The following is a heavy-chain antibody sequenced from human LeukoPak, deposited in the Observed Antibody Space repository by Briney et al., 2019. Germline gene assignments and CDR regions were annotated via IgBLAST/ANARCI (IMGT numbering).Heavy chain of an antibody. CDR3: ARDQQLVDY. V-gene: IGHV4-39*07. D-gene: IGHD6-13*01. CDR2: IYYSGST. CDR1: GRSISSSSYY. Sequence: SATLSLTCTVSGRSISSSSYYWGWIRQPPGKGLEWIGSIYYSGSTYYNPSLKSRVTISVATSKNQFSLKLSSVTSADTAVYYCARDQQLVDYWGQGTLVSVSS. J-gene: IGHJ4*02.